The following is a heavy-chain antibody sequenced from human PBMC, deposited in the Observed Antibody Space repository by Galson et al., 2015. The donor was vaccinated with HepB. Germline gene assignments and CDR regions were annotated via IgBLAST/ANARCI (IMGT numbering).Heavy chain of an antibody. D-gene: IGHD3-10*01. CDR2: IDPSDSYT. CDR3: ARHLSLGVYYGSGSYYFPSLLGYYYYYGMDV. CDR1: GYSFTSYW. Sequence: QSGAEVKKPGESLRISCKGSGYSFTSYWISWVRQMPGKGLEWMGRIDPSDSYTNYSPSFQGHVTISADKSISTAYLQWSSLKASDTAMYYCARHLSLGVYYGSGSYYFPSLLGYYYYYGMDVWGQGTTVTVSS. V-gene: IGHV5-10-1*01. J-gene: IGHJ6*02.